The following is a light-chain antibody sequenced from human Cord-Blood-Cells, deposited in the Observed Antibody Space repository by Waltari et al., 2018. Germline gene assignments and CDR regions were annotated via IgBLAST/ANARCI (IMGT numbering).Light chain of an antibody. J-gene: IGLJ2*01. Sequence: QSALTQPPSASGSPGQSVTISCTGTSSDVGGYNYVSWYQQHPGKAPKLVIYEVSKRPSSLPDRFSGSKSGNTASLTVSGLQAEDEADYYCSSYAGSNNFVVFGGGTKLTVL. CDR3: SSYAGSNNFVV. CDR2: EVS. V-gene: IGLV2-8*01. CDR1: SSDVGGYNY.